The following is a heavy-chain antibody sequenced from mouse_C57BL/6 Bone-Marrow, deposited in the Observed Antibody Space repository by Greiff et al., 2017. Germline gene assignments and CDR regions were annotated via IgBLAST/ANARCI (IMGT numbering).Heavy chain of an antibody. V-gene: IGHV1-69*01. CDR3: ATSYYYGYLDY. Sequence: QVQLQQPGAELVMPGASVKLSCKASGYTFTSYWMHWVKQRPGQGLEWIGEIDPSDSYTNYNQKFKGKSTLTVDKSSSTAYMQLSSLTSEDSAVYYCATSYYYGYLDYWGQGTTLTVSS. D-gene: IGHD1-1*01. CDR2: IDPSDSYT. CDR1: GYTFTSYW. J-gene: IGHJ2*01.